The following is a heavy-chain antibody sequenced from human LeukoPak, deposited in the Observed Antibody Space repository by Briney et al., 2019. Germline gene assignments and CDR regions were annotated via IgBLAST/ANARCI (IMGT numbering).Heavy chain of an antibody. D-gene: IGHD6-13*01. CDR1: GGTLSSYA. Sequence: ASVKVSCKASGGTLSSYAISWVRQAPGQGLEWMGRIIPILGIANYAQKFQGRVTITADKSTSTAYMELSSLRSEDTAVYYCARVSIASYYFDYWGQGTLVTVSS. CDR2: IIPILGIA. CDR3: ARVSIASYYFDY. J-gene: IGHJ4*02. V-gene: IGHV1-69*04.